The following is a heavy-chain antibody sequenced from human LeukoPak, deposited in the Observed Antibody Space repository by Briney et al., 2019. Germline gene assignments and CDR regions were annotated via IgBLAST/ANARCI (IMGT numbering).Heavy chain of an antibody. J-gene: IGHJ4*02. CDR3: ARDPLGDGYNFDY. D-gene: IGHD5-24*01. V-gene: IGHV3-74*01. Sequence: GGSLRLSCTASGFTLSTYWMHWVRQTPGKGLLWVSRINFDGSSASYADSVKGRFTISRDNAKNTLYLQMNSLRAEDTAVYYCARDPLGDGYNFDYWGQGTLVTVSS. CDR1: GFTLSTYW. CDR2: INFDGSSA.